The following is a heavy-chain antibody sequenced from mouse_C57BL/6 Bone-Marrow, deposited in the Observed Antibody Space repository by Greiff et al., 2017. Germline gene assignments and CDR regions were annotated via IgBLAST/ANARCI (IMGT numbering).Heavy chain of an antibody. CDR3: ARSGRLQFAY. J-gene: IGHJ3*01. D-gene: IGHD2-4*01. Sequence: QVQLQQPGAELVKPGASVKLSCKASGYTFTSYWMQWVKQRPGQGLEWIGEIDPSDSYTNSNQQFKGKATLTVDTSSSTAYMQLSSLTSEDSAVYYCARSGRLQFAYWGQGTLVTVSA. CDR1: GYTFTSYW. V-gene: IGHV1-50*01. CDR2: IDPSDSYT.